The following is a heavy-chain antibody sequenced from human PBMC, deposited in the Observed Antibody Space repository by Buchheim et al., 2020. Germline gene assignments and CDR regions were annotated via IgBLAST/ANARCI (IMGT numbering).Heavy chain of an antibody. Sequence: QLQLQESGPGLVKPSETLSLTCTVSGGSISSSSYYWGWIRQPPGKGLEWIGSIYYSWSTYYNPSLKSRVTISVDTSKNQFSLKLSSVTAADTAMYYCARIHFLEWSSTFDYWGQGTL. V-gene: IGHV4-39*01. CDR2: IYYSWST. D-gene: IGHD3-3*01. J-gene: IGHJ4*02. CDR3: ARIHFLEWSSTFDY. CDR1: GGSISSSSYY.